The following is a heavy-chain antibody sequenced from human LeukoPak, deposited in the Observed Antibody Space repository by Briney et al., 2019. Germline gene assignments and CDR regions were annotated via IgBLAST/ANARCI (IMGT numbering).Heavy chain of an antibody. CDR2: INHSGSA. J-gene: IGHJ5*02. V-gene: IGHV4-34*01. CDR1: GGSFSGYY. Sequence: PSETLSLTCAVYGGSFSGYYWSWIRQPPGKGLEWIGEINHSGSANCNPSLKSRVTISVDTSTNQFSLKLSSVTAADAAVYYCARRERGYYYDSKNWFDPWGQGTLVTVSS. CDR3: ARRERGYYYDSKNWFDP. D-gene: IGHD3-22*01.